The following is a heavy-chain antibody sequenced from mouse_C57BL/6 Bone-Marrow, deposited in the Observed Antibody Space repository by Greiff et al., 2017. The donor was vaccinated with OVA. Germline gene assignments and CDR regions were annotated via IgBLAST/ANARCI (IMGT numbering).Heavy chain of an antibody. CDR1: GYTFTSYG. CDR3: AGVGLWLLRDWYFDV. J-gene: IGHJ1*03. Sequence: EVQLQESGAELVRPGSSVKMSCKTSGYTFTSYGINWVKQRPGQGLEWIGYIYIGNGYTEYNAKFKGKATLTSDTSSSTAYMQLSSLTSEDSAIYFCAGVGLWLLRDWYFDVWGTGTTVTVSS. D-gene: IGHD2-3*01. V-gene: IGHV1-58*01. CDR2: IYIGNGYT.